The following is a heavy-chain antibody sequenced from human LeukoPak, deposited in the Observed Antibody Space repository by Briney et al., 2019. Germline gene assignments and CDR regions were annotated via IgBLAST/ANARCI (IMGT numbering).Heavy chain of an antibody. CDR1: GDSVSSNSAA. CDR2: TYYRSKWYN. V-gene: IGHV6-1*01. CDR3: ARALSSPSNWFDP. J-gene: IGHJ5*02. Sequence: SQTLSLTCAISGDSVSSNSAAWIWIRQSPSRGLEWLGRTYYRSKWYNDYAVSVKSRITINPDTSKNQFSMQLNSVTPEDTAVYYCARALSSPSNWFDPWGQGTLVTVSS.